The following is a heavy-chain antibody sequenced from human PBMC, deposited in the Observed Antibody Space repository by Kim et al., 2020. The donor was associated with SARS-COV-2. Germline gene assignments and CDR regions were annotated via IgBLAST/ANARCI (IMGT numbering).Heavy chain of an antibody. D-gene: IGHD3-10*01. CDR2: IYYSGST. V-gene: IGHV4-59*01. CDR3: ATLGRGLSNY. CDR1: GGSISSYY. J-gene: IGHJ4*02. Sequence: SETLSLTCTVSGGSISSYYWSWIRQPPGKGLEWIGYIYYSGSTNYNPSLKSRVTISVDTSKNQFSLKLSSVTAADTAVYYCATLGRGLSNYWGQGTLVTV.